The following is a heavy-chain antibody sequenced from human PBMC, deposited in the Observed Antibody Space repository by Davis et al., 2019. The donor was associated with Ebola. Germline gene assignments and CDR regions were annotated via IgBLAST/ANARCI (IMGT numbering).Heavy chain of an antibody. CDR3: AKGPGIAAGDFDY. CDR2: ISGDGGST. CDR1: GFTFDDYA. Sequence: GESLKIPCAASGFTFDDYAMHWVRQAPGKGLEWVSLISGDGGSTYYADSVKGRFTISRDNSKNSLYLQMNSLRTEDTALYYCAKGPGIAAGDFDYWGQGTLVTVSS. D-gene: IGHD6-13*01. V-gene: IGHV3-43*02. J-gene: IGHJ4*02.